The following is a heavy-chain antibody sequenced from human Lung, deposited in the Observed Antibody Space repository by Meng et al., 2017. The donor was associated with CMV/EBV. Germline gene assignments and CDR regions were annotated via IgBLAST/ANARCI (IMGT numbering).Heavy chain of an antibody. CDR3: AGPDDMGSSPHDPFDI. V-gene: IGHV4-59*01. D-gene: IGHD1-1*01. Sequence: SXTLSLXCTVSGASISANYWSWSRRPPGKGLEYIGSISYTGYIEYNPSLKGRVAISLDTSKNQFSLKLASVTAADTAMYYCAGPDDMGSSPHDPFDIWRQGTMVTVSS. CDR2: ISYTGYI. CDR1: GASISANY. J-gene: IGHJ3*02.